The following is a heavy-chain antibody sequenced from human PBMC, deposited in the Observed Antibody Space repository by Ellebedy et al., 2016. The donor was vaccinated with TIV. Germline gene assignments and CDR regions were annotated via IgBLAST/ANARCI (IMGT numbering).Heavy chain of an antibody. CDR2: ISPSGGTA. CDR3: AKDPKVGAGGG. D-gene: IGHD1-26*01. J-gene: IGHJ4*02. Sequence: GESLKISCVVSGFSVSTNYMSWVRQAPGKGLEWVSSISPSGGTAHFTDSVKGRFTISRDNSKNTLYLQMNSLRAEDTAVYYCAKDPKVGAGGGWGQGTPVTVSS. CDR1: GFSVSTNY. V-gene: IGHV3-53*01.